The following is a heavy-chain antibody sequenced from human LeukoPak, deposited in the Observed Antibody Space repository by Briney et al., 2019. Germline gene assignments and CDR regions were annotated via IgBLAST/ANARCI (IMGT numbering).Heavy chain of an antibody. CDR1: GYTFTGYH. CDR3: ARGLVATISPYYFDY. Sequence: SVKVSCKASGYTFTGYHIHWVRQAPGQGLEWMGWINPNSGGTNYAQKFQGRVTMTRDTSISTAYMELSRLRSDDTAVYYCARGLVATISPYYFDYWGQGTLVTVSS. CDR2: INPNSGGT. J-gene: IGHJ4*02. D-gene: IGHD5-12*01. V-gene: IGHV1-2*02.